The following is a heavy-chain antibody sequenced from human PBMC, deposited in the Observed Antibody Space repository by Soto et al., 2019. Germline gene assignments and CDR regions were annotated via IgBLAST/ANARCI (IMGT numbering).Heavy chain of an antibody. Sequence: GGSLRLSCAASGFTFSDYYMSWIRQAPGKGLEWVSYISSSGSTIYYADSVKGRFTISRDNAKNSPYLQMNSLRAEDTAVYYCARDPPLRWTAMVTPNYYHYGMDVWGQGTSVTVSS. D-gene: IGHD5-18*01. CDR1: GFTFSDYY. J-gene: IGHJ6*02. CDR2: ISSSGSTI. CDR3: ARDPPLRWTAMVTPNYYHYGMDV. V-gene: IGHV3-11*01.